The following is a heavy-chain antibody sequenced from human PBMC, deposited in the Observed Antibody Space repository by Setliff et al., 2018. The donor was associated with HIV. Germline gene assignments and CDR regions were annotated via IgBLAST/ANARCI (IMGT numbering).Heavy chain of an antibody. Sequence: PGGSLRLSCEASGFTFSGSDMNLVRLVPGKGLEWVSYIDSGSETKYYAHSVKGRFSTSRDNSRNALFLQMNNLGVDDTAVYYCAREGSSGYTGWFDSWGQGTQVTVSS. CDR3: AREGSSGYTGWFDS. CDR1: GFTFSGSD. CDR2: IDSGSETK. D-gene: IGHD3-22*01. V-gene: IGHV3-48*04. J-gene: IGHJ5*01.